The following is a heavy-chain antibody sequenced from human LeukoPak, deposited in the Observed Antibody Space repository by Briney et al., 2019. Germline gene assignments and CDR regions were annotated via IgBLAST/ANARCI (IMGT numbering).Heavy chain of an antibody. CDR1: GFTFSSYW. V-gene: IGHV3-7*01. D-gene: IGHD2/OR15-2a*01. CDR3: ARGPTRANSSDY. J-gene: IGHJ4*02. Sequence: PGGSLRLSCAASGFTFSSYWMSWVRQAPGKGLEWVANIKQDGSEKYYVDSVKGRSTISRDDAKNSLYLQMNSLRTEDTAMYYCARGPTRANSSDYWGQGTLVTVSS. CDR2: IKQDGSEK.